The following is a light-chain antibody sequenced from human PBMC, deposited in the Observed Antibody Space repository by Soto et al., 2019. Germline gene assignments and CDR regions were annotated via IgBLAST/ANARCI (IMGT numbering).Light chain of an antibody. Sequence: ESVFTQSPVTLSLSAGKRAPISCRASQSISSSYLAWYQQKPGQAPRLLIYGASSRATGIPDRFSGSGSGTDFTLTISRLEPEDFAVYYCQQYGSSRTFGQGTKVDIK. CDR1: QSISSSY. V-gene: IGKV3-20*01. CDR2: GAS. CDR3: QQYGSSRT. J-gene: IGKJ1*01.